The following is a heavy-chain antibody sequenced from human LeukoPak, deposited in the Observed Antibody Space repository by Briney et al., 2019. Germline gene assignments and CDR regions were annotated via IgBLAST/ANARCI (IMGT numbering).Heavy chain of an antibody. J-gene: IGHJ4*02. CDR2: IKSKTDGGTT. CDR1: GITFSNAW. V-gene: IGHV3-15*01. D-gene: IGHD3-10*01. Sequence: PGGSLRLSCAASGITFSNAWMSWVRQAPGKGLEWVGRIKSKTDGGTTDYAAPVKGRFTISRDDSKNTLYLQMNSLKTEDTAVYYCTTEWFGELLYYFDYWGQGTLVTVSS. CDR3: TTEWFGELLYYFDY.